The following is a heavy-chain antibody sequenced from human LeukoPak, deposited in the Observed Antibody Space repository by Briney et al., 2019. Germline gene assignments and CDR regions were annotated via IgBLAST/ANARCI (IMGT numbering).Heavy chain of an antibody. V-gene: IGHV3-30*04. CDR2: ISYDGSNK. Sequence: GGSLRLSCAASGFTFSSYAMHWVRQAPGKGLEWVAVISYDGSNKYYADSVKGRFTISRDNSKSTLYLQMNSLRAEDTAVYYCAREGRFLEWLFTYWGQGTLVTVSS. D-gene: IGHD3-3*01. J-gene: IGHJ4*02. CDR3: AREGRFLEWLFTY. CDR1: GFTFSSYA.